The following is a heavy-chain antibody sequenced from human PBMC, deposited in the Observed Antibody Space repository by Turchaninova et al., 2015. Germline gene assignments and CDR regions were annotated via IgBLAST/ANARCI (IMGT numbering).Heavy chain of an antibody. CDR1: GFSLSTSGLG. CDR2: IWWYDDE. Sequence: QITLKESGPTLVKPTQPLTTTFPFSGFSLSTSGLGVGWCRQPPGKALEWLAVIWWYDDEYYSPSLKSRLTITKDTSKNQVVLTVTNIDPVDTATYYCAHQWGNWYFDLWGRGTLVTVSS. V-gene: IGHV2-5*01. D-gene: IGHD7-27*01. CDR3: AHQWGNWYFDL. J-gene: IGHJ2*01.